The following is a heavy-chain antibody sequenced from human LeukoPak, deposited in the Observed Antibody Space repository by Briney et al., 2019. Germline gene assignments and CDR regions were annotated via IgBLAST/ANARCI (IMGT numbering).Heavy chain of an antibody. CDR3: ARNGYSGYDFLDY. D-gene: IGHD5-12*01. V-gene: IGHV3-48*03. CDR2: ISSSGSTI. J-gene: IGHJ4*02. CDR1: GFTFSSYE. Sequence: GGSLRLSCAASGFTFSSYEMNWVRQAPGNGLEWVSYISSSGSTIYYADSVKGRFTISRDNAKNSLYLQMNSLRAEDTAVYYCARNGYSGYDFLDYWGQGTLVTVSS.